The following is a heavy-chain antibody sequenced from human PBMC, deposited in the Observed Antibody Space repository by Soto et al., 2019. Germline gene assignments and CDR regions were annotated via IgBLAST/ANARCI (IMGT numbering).Heavy chain of an antibody. Sequence: QLQLRGRGPGLLRLSGTWSLTCTVPVGSISNNYGAWFRRPPGRGREWIGYIYYSGSTKYNPSLKSRVTISVDTSKNHFSLKLSSVTAADTAVYYCARTRFWSGYSSFDYWGQGTLVTVSS. CDR3: ARTRFWSGYSSFDY. J-gene: IGHJ4*02. D-gene: IGHD3-3*01. CDR1: VGSISNNY. V-gene: IGHV4-59*13. CDR2: IYYSGST.